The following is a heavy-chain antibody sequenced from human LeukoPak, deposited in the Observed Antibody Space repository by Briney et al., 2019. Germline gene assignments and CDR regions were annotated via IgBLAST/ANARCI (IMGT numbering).Heavy chain of an antibody. CDR1: GFTVITND. D-gene: IGHD3-16*01. V-gene: IGHV3-53*01. Sequence: GGSLRLSCAASGFTVITNDMTWVRQAPGKGLEWVSVLYSDGNTKYADSVQGRFTISRDNSKNTLYLEMNSLSPDDTAVYYCARGVEPVDANTLAYWGQGTLVTVSS. CDR3: ARGVEPVDANTLAY. J-gene: IGHJ4*02. CDR2: LYSDGNT.